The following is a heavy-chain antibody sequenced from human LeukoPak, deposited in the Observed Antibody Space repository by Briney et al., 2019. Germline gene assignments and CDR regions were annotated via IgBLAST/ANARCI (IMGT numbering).Heavy chain of an antibody. V-gene: IGHV4-34*01. D-gene: IGHD3-3*01. CDR3: ARVFDFWSGYSTGAFDI. CDR1: GGSFSGYY. Sequence: PSETLSLTCAVYGGSFSGYYWSWIRQPPGKGLEGMGEINHSGSTNYNPSLKSRVTISVDTSKNQFSLKLSSVTAADPAVYYCARVFDFWSGYSTGAFDIWGQGTMVTVSS. J-gene: IGHJ3*02. CDR2: INHSGST.